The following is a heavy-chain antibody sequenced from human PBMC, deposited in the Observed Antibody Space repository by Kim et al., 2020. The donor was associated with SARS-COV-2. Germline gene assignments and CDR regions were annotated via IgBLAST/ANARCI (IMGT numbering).Heavy chain of an antibody. D-gene: IGHD3-16*01. J-gene: IGHJ4*02. CDR2: IDCGNGNT. Sequence: ASVKVSCKTSGHIFTRDSINWVRQAPGQGLEWMGGIDCGNGNTIYSQKFQGRVTFTTDTSASTAYMELSFLRSEDSAVYYCLGGFYFDYWGQGTLVTVSS. CDR3: LGGFYFDY. CDR1: GHIFTRDS. V-gene: IGHV1-3*01.